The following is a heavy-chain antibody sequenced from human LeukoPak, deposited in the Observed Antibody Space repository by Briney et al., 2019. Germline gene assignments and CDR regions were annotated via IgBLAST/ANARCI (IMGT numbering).Heavy chain of an antibody. D-gene: IGHD3-3*01. CDR3: ASIREWPTFDY. J-gene: IGHJ4*02. Sequence: PSETLSLTCAVYGGSFSGYYWSWIRQPPGKGLEWIGEINHSGSTNYNPSLKSRVTISVDTSKNQFSLKLSSVTAADTAAYYCASIREWPTFDYWGQGTLVTVSS. CDR1: GGSFSGYY. CDR2: INHSGST. V-gene: IGHV4-34*01.